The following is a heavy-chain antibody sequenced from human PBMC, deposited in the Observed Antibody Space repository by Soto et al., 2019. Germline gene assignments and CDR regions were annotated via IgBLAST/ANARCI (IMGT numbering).Heavy chain of an antibody. CDR1: GFTFISHW. V-gene: IGHV3-7*01. J-gene: IGHJ4*02. D-gene: IGHD2-8*01. CDR2: IKQDGSEK. Sequence: PGGALRLSCAASGFTFISHWMSWVLQSPGKGLEWVANIKQDGSEKYYVDSVKGRFTISRDNAKNSVYLQMNSLRADDTAVYHCVSPYDSFWHGVPGYWGQGTLVTVSS. CDR3: VSPYDSFWHGVPGY.